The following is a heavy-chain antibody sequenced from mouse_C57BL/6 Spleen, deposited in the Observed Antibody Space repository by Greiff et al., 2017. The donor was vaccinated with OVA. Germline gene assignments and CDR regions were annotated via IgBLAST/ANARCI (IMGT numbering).Heavy chain of an antibody. J-gene: IGHJ2*01. D-gene: IGHD4-1*01. CDR2: ISSGNSTI. V-gene: IGHV5-17*01. CDR1: GFTFSDYG. CDR3: VRGTGTTFDY. Sequence: EVKLMESGGNLVKPGGSLKLSCAASGFTFSDYGMHWVRQAPEKGLEWVAYISSGNSTIYYTDTVKGRFTISRDNAKNTLFLQMTSLRSEDTAMYYCVRGTGTTFDYWGQGTTLTVSS.